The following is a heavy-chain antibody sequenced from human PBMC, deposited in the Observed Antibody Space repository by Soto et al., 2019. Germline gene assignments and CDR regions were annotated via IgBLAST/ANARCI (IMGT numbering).Heavy chain of an antibody. D-gene: IGHD4-4*01. CDR2: ISYDGSHE. J-gene: IGHJ6*02. V-gene: IGHV3-30*18. Sequence: PGGSLRLSCAASGFTFDNYGMHWVRQAPGKVLEFVAVISYDGSHEYYADSVKGRFTISRDKSKSTMFLQMNNLRIDDTAVYYWEKEHTVRPIRPYDCVYIWCHGTAVTV. CDR3: EKEHTVRPIRPYDCVYI. CDR1: GFTFDNYG.